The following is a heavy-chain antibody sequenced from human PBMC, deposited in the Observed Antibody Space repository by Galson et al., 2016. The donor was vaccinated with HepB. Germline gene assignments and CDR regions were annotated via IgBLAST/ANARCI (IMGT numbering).Heavy chain of an antibody. CDR1: GDSVSNKSAA. CDR3: ARGIGRLRYVLGD. D-gene: IGHD6-25*01. CDR2: TYYRSKWYH. Sequence: CAISGDSVSNKSAAWIWVRQSPSRGLEWLGRTYYRSKWYHDYAVSVKGRISINPDASKNQFSLQLNSVTPEDTAVYFCARGIGRLRYVLGDWGQGTLVTVSS. J-gene: IGHJ4*02. V-gene: IGHV6-1*01.